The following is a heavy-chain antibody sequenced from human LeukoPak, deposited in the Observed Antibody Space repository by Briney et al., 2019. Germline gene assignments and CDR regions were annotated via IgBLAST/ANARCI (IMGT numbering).Heavy chain of an antibody. V-gene: IGHV4-31*03. CDR1: GGSISSGGYY. J-gene: IGHJ3*02. Sequence: SEALSLTCTVSGGSISSGGYYWSWLRQHPGKGLEWIGYIYYSGSTYYNPSLKSRVTISVDTSKNQFSLKLSSVTAADTAVYYCARDYYDSSGSHDAFDIWGQGTMVTVSS. CDR2: IYYSGST. D-gene: IGHD3-22*01. CDR3: ARDYYDSSGSHDAFDI.